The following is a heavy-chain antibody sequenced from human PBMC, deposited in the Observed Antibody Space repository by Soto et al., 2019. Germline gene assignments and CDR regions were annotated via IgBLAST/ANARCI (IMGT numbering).Heavy chain of an antibody. Sequence: SETLSLTCAVSGYSIRSGYYWGWIRQPPGKGLEWIGSIYHSGSTYYNPSLKSRVTISVDTSKNQFSLKLSSVAAADTAVYYCARGRFGELFNWFGPWGQGTLVTVSS. CDR3: ARGRFGELFNWFGP. D-gene: IGHD3-10*01. J-gene: IGHJ5*02. CDR2: IYHSGST. CDR1: GYSIRSGYY. V-gene: IGHV4-38-2*01.